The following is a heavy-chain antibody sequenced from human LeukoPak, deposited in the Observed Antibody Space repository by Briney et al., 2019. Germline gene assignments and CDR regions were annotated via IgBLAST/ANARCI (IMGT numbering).Heavy chain of an antibody. V-gene: IGHV4-59*01. D-gene: IGHD1-26*01. J-gene: IGHJ4*02. Sequence: SETLSLTCTVSGGSISSYYWSWIRQPPGKGLEWIGYIYYSGSTNYNPSLKSRVTISVDTSKNQYSLKLSSVTAADTAVYYCARTVGATFFDYWGQGTLVTVSS. CDR3: ARTVGATFFDY. CDR1: GGSISSYY. CDR2: IYYSGST.